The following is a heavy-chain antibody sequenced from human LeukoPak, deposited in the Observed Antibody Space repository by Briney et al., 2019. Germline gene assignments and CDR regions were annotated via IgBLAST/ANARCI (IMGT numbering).Heavy chain of an antibody. CDR3: ARHSGSGSYSIDY. V-gene: IGHV4-38-2*02. D-gene: IGHD3-10*01. CDR2: IYHSGST. CDR1: GYSISSGYY. J-gene: IGHJ4*02. Sequence: SETLSLTCTVSGYSISSGYYWGWIRQTPGKGLEWIGSIYHSGSTYYNPSLKSRVTISVDTSKNQFSLKLSSVTAADTAVYYCARHSGSGSYSIDYWGQGTLVTVSS.